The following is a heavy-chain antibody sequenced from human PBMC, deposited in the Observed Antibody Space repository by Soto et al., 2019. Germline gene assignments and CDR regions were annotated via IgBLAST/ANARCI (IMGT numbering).Heavy chain of an antibody. CDR3: ARAPYPYYDFWSGYYILDY. J-gene: IGHJ4*02. CDR2: IIPILGIA. Sequence: QVQLVQSGAEVKKPGSSVKVSCKASGGTFSSYTISWVRQAPGQGLEWMGRIIPILGIANYAQKFQGRVTINADKSTSTAYMELSSLRSEDTAVYYCARAPYPYYDFWSGYYILDYWGQGTLVTVSS. D-gene: IGHD3-3*01. V-gene: IGHV1-69*02. CDR1: GGTFSSYT.